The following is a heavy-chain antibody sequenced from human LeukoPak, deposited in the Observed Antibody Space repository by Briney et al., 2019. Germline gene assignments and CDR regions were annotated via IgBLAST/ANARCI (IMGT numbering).Heavy chain of an antibody. V-gene: IGHV4-30-4*08. CDR1: GGSISSGDYY. J-gene: IGHJ6*03. D-gene: IGHD3-3*01. CDR3: TSLGSIFGNYYMDV. CDR2: IYYSGST. Sequence: SQTLSLTCTVSGGSISSGDYYWSWIRQPPGKGLEWIGYIYYSGSTYYNPSLKSRVTISVDTSKNQFFLKLSSVTAADTAVYYCTSLGSIFGNYYMDVWGKGTTVTVSS.